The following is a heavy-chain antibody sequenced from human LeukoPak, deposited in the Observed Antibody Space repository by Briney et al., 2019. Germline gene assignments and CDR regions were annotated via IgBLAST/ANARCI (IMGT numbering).Heavy chain of an antibody. V-gene: IGHV1-69*13. CDR1: GGTFSSYA. CDR3: ARGFIPTTQSSGWYS. Sequence: ASVKVSCKASGGTFSSYAISWVRQAPGQGLEWMGGIIPIFGTANYAQKFQGRVTITADESTSTAYMELSSPRSEDTAVYYCARGFIPTTQSSGWYSWGQGTLVTVSS. J-gene: IGHJ4*02. D-gene: IGHD6-19*01. CDR2: IIPIFGTA.